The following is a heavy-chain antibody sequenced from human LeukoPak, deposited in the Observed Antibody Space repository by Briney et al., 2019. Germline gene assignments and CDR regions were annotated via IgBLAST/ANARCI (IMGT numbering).Heavy chain of an antibody. CDR3: ARDGHWEVTRGHYFDY. D-gene: IGHD4-11*01. CDR2: IKVDGSET. V-gene: IGHV3-7*01. Sequence: PGGSLRLSCAASGFTFSNYWMSWVRRVPGKGLEWLAHIKVDGSETYYVDSLKGRFTISRDNAKNSVYLQMNSLRVEDTAVYYCARDGHWEVTRGHYFDYWGQGTLVTVSS. CDR1: GFTFSNYW. J-gene: IGHJ4*02.